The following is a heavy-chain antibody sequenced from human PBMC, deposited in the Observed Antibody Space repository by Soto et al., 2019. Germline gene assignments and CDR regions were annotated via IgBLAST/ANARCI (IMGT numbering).Heavy chain of an antibody. Sequence: GSLRLSCAASAFTFNNYAMSWVRQAPGKGLEWVSGIGGSGRTTYYADSVKGRFTISRDNSNNTLFLQMNSLRAEDTAVYYCAKSRYSDSSGDSYDYWGQGTLVTVSS. CDR2: IGGSGRTT. CDR1: AFTFNNYA. J-gene: IGHJ4*02. D-gene: IGHD3-22*01. CDR3: AKSRYSDSSGDSYDY. V-gene: IGHV3-23*01.